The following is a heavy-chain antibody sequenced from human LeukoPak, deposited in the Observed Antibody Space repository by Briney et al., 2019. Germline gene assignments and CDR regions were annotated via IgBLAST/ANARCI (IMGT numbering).Heavy chain of an antibody. Sequence: GGSLRLSCAASRFTVSSNYMIWVRQAPGKGLEWVTVIYSGGSTYYADSVKGRFTISRDNSKNTLYLQMNSLRAEDTAVYYCARGPPHDYDYEDAFDIWGQGTMVTVSS. D-gene: IGHD4-17*01. CDR3: ARGPPHDYDYEDAFDI. J-gene: IGHJ3*02. CDR1: RFTVSSNY. V-gene: IGHV3-53*01. CDR2: IYSGGST.